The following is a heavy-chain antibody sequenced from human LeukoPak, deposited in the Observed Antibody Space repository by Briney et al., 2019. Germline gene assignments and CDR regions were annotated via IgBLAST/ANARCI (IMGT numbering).Heavy chain of an antibody. CDR3: ARDDDVEMATI. J-gene: IGHJ4*02. Sequence: PSQTLSLTCTVSGGSISSVSYYWSWIRQPAGKGLEWIGRIYTSGSTNYNPSLKSRVTISVDTSKNQFSLKLSSVTAADTAVYYCARDDDVEMATIWGQGTLVTVSS. V-gene: IGHV4-61*02. D-gene: IGHD5-24*01. CDR2: IYTSGST. CDR1: GGSISSVSYY.